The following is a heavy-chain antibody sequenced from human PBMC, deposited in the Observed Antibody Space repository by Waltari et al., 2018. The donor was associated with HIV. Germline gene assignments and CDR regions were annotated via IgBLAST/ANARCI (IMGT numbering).Heavy chain of an antibody. D-gene: IGHD5-18*01. CDR2: TYYKSKWYT. CDR3: ARALAARPWVDTAQFDY. V-gene: IGHV6-1*01. CDR1: GDSVFSNTAA. J-gene: IGHJ4*02. Sequence: QIRLQQSGPGLVEPSETLALSCAISGDSVFSNTAAWTWIRQSPSRGLEWLGRTYYKSKWYTDYAESVKGRISINPDTSKNQFSLQLISVTPEDTAVYYCARALAARPWVDTAQFDYWGRGTLVTVSS.